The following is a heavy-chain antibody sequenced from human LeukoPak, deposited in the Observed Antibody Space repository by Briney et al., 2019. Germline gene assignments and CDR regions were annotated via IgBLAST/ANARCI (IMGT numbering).Heavy chain of an antibody. D-gene: IGHD5-18*01. CDR1: GFTLSDHY. V-gene: IGHV3-74*01. Sequence: GGSLKLSCAASGFTLSDHYMDWVRQAPGKGLVWVSRIKSDGSTTTYADSVKGRFTISRDNAKNTLYLQMNSLRAEDTAVYYCARVVDTHFDYWGQGTLVTVSS. J-gene: IGHJ4*02. CDR3: ARVVDTHFDY. CDR2: IKSDGSTT.